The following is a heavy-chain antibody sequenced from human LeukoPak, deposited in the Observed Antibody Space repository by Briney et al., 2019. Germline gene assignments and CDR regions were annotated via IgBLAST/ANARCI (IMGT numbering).Heavy chain of an antibody. V-gene: IGHV3-11*01. CDR3: ARGYYYDTSGYGSIFDY. CDR1: AFTFSDYY. Sequence: GGSLRLSCASSAFTFSDYYMTWIRQAPGKGLEWVSYISRSGNTIYYADSLKGRFTISRDNAKTSLYLQMNSLRAEDTAVYYCARGYYYDTSGYGSIFDYWGQGTLVTVSS. J-gene: IGHJ4*02. CDR2: ISRSGNTI. D-gene: IGHD3-22*01.